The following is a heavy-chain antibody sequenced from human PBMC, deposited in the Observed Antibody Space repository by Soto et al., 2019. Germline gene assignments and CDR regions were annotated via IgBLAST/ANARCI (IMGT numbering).Heavy chain of an antibody. D-gene: IGHD6-13*01. CDR2: IYQRGST. J-gene: IGHJ4*02. V-gene: IGHV4-4*02. CDR1: GGSISSSNW. CDR3: ERIAAAGTNFDF. Sequence: QVQLQESGPGLVKPSGTLSLTCAVSGGSISSSNWWSWVRQPPGKGLEWIGEIYQRGSTNDNPSLKSRVTLSVDKCKNQLSVKMSSVIVADTAVYYCERIAAAGTNFDFWGQGTQVTASS.